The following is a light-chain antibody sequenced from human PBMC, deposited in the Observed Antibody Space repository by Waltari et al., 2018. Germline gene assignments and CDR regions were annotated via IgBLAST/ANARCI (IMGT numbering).Light chain of an antibody. J-gene: IGKJ2*01. V-gene: IGKV4-1*01. CDR3: QQYDSTPET. CDR2: WAS. Sequence: DIVMTQSPDSLAVSLGERATINCKSRQSVLYNSNNKNYLAWYQHKPGQPPKLLNYWASTRESGVPDRFSGSGSGTDFTLTITSLQAADVAVYYCQQYDSTPETFGQGTKLDIK. CDR1: QSVLYNSNNKNY.